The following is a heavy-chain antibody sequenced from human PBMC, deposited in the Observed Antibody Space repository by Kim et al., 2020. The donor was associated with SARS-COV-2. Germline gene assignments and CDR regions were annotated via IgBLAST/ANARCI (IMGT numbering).Heavy chain of an antibody. V-gene: IGHV1-2*06. J-gene: IGHJ5*02. CDR3: AKMGDDTGDIWFDP. D-gene: IGHD3-16*01. CDR1: GYTFTGYY. CDR2: INPNTGGT. Sequence: ASVKVSCKASGYTFTGYYIQWVRQAPGQGLEWMGRINPNTGGTNYAQKFRTRVTMTWDTSMSTAYMDLSSLRSDDTAVYYCAKMGDDTGDIWFDPWGQGTLVTVSS.